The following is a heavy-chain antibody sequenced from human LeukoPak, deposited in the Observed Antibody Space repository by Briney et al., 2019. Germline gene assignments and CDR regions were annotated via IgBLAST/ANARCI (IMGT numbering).Heavy chain of an antibody. Sequence: PGGSLRLSCAASGFTFSSYAMGWVRQAPGKGLEWVSGVSGSGDSTYYADSVKGRFTISRDNSKNTLYLQMNSLRAEDTAVYYCAKVRGTIRGAFDIWGQGTMVTVSS. J-gene: IGHJ3*02. CDR1: GFTFSSYA. CDR3: AKVRGTIRGAFDI. CDR2: VSGSGDST. D-gene: IGHD3-3*01. V-gene: IGHV3-23*01.